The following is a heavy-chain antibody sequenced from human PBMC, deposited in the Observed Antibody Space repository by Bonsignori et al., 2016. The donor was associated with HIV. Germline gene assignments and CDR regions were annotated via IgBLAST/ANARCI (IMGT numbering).Heavy chain of an antibody. V-gene: IGHV4-4*07. D-gene: IGHD2-2*01. J-gene: IGHJ2*01. CDR2: VFPSGST. CDR1: GASLNSYY. CDR3: ARVLGGFCSGISCPYWYFDL. Sequence: GSLRLSCTVSGASLNSYYWSWIRQPAGKGLEWIGRVFPSGSTNYNPSLKGRVTMSIDTSKNQFSLKLTSVTAADTADYYCARVLGGFCSGISCPYWYFDLWGRGTLVTVSS.